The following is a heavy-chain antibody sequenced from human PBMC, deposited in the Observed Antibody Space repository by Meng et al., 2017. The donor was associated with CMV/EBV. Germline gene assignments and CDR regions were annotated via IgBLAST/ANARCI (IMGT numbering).Heavy chain of an antibody. V-gene: IGHV1-69*05. CDR3: ARADIVVVPAAPRFRYYYYGMDV. CDR2: IIPIFGTA. Sequence: SVKVSCKASGGTFSSYAISWVRQAPGQGLEWMGGIIPIFGTANYAQKFQGRVTITTDESTSTAYMVLSSLRSEDTAVYYCARADIVVVPAAPRFRYYYYGMDVWGQGTTVTVSS. D-gene: IGHD2-2*01. J-gene: IGHJ6*02. CDR1: GGTFSSYA.